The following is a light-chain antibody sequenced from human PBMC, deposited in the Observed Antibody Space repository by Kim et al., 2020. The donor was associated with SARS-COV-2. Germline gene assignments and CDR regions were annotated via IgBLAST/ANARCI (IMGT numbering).Light chain of an antibody. CDR1: RPNLGAGYA. V-gene: IGLV1-40*01. J-gene: IGLJ2*01. Sequence: RVTISRPERRPNLGAGYAAHWHRQLPGTAPKHPISRNNTRPSGVPDRFYGSKSGTSASLAITGRQAEDEADYYCQSYDSSLNVVVFGGGTQLTVL. CDR2: RNN. CDR3: QSYDSSLNVVV.